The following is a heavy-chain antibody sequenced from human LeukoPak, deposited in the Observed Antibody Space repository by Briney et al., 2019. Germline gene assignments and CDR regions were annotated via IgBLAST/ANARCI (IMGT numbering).Heavy chain of an antibody. CDR3: ARSGQQLSPATWFDR. D-gene: IGHD6-13*01. Sequence: KPSETLSLTCTVSGRSISSYYWSWLRQPPGKGLEWIGYIYYSGSTNYNPSLKSRVTISVDTSKNQFSLKLSSVTAADTAVYYCARSGQQLSPATWFDRWGQGTLVTVSS. J-gene: IGHJ5*02. CDR2: IYYSGST. CDR1: GRSISSYY. V-gene: IGHV4-59*01.